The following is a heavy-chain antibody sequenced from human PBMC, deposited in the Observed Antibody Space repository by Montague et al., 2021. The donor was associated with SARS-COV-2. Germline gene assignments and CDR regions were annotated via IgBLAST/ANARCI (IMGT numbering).Heavy chain of an antibody. CDR2: IYYSGST. CDR1: GGSISSSSYY. CDR3: ARGGYSGYWAY. D-gene: IGHD5-12*01. J-gene: IGHJ4*02. V-gene: IGHV4-39*07. Sequence: SETLSLTCTVSGGSISSSSYYWGWIRQPPGKGLEWIGSIYYSGSTYYNPSLKSRVTISVDTSKNQFSLKLSSVNAADTAVYYCARGGYSGYWAYWGQGTLVTVSS.